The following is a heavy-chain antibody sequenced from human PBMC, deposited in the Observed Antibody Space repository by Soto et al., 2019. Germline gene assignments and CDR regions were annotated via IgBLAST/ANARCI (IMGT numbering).Heavy chain of an antibody. CDR2: FIVSGGT. J-gene: IGHJ3*02. V-gene: IGHV3-23*01. CDR1: GFTRSSYD. D-gene: IGHD1-26*01. CDR3: AKASGTSGEEFEI. Sequence: GRSLRLSCAACGFTRSSYDMRWVRQDRGKGREWVPTFIVSGGTYYPDSVKCRFTISIDKSNNSVFLQRSSRTAGDTAVYYCAKASGTSGEEFEIRGKGTMVTV.